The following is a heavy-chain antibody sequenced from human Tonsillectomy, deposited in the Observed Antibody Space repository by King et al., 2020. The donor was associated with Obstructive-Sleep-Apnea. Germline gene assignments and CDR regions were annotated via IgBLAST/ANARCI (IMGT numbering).Heavy chain of an antibody. CDR3: GRLRAGQGSNAFDY. J-gene: IGHJ4*02. CDR1: GESFSGCY. CDR2: INHSGST. V-gene: IGHV4-34*01. Sequence: VQLQQWGPGLLKPSETLSLTCAVYGESFSGCYWTWIRQPPGKGLEWIGEINHSGSTIYSPSLKSRVTISLDTSKNQFSLNLSSVTAADTAVYYFGRLRAGQGSNAFDYWGQGTLVTVAS. D-gene: IGHD1-26*01.